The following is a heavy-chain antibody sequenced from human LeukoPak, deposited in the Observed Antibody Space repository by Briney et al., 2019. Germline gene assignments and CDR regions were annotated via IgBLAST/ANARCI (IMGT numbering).Heavy chain of an antibody. Sequence: ASVKVSCKASGYTFTGYYIHWVRQAPGQGLEWMGWINPHSGGTNYAQKFQGGVTMTRDTSITTAYMELSSLRSDDTAVYYCARGFTGIAVAGDDYWGQGTLVTVSS. V-gene: IGHV1-2*02. D-gene: IGHD6-19*01. CDR2: INPHSGGT. J-gene: IGHJ4*02. CDR3: ARGFTGIAVAGDDY. CDR1: GYTFTGYY.